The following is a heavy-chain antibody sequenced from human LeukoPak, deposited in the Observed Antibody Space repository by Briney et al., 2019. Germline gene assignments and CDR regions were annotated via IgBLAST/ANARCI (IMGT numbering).Heavy chain of an antibody. Sequence: GESLKISCKGSGYSFTSYYMHWVRQAPGQGLEWMGIINPSGGSTSYAQKFQGRVTMTRDTSTSTVYMELSSLRSEDTAVYYCAIIGYYDYVWGSYRYLFDYWGQGTLVTVSS. CDR3: AIIGYYDYVWGSYRYLFDY. D-gene: IGHD3-16*02. V-gene: IGHV1-46*01. CDR1: GYSFTSYY. CDR2: INPSGGST. J-gene: IGHJ4*02.